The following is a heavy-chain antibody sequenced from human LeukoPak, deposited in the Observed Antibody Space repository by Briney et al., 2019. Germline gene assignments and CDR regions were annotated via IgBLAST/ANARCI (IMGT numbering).Heavy chain of an antibody. CDR3: ARATYYYDSSGPNYFDY. D-gene: IGHD3-22*01. CDR1: GGTFSSYA. J-gene: IGHJ4*02. CDR2: IIPIFGTA. V-gene: IGHV1-69*13. Sequence: ASVKVSCKASGGTFSSYAISWVRQASGQGLEWMGGIIPIFGTANYAQKFQGRVTITADESTSTAYMELSSLRSEDTAVYYCARATYYYDSSGPNYFDYWGQGTLVTVSS.